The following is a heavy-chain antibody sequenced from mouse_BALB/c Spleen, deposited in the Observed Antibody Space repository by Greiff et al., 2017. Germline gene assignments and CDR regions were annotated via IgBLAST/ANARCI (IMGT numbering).Heavy chain of an antibody. D-gene: IGHD2-14*01. CDR2: IYPGNGDT. CDR1: GYTFTSYN. V-gene: IGHV1-12*01. J-gene: IGHJ4*01. CDR3: ARWEYRHAMDY. Sequence: QVQLQQPGAELVKPGASVKMSCKASGYTFTSYNMHWVKQTPGQGLEWIGAIYPGNGDTSYNQKFKGKATLTADKSSSTAYMQLSSLTSEDSAVYYCARWEYRHAMDYWGQGTSVTVSS.